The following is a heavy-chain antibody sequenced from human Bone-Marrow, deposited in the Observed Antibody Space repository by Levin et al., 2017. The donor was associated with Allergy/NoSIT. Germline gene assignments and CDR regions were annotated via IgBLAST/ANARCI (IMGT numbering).Heavy chain of an antibody. J-gene: IGHJ3*02. CDR1: RFIFSKYN. D-gene: IGHD3-3*01. Sequence: GGSLRLSCAASRFIFSKYNMVWVRQAPGKGLEWVSFISFSSSTIYYADSVKGGFTISRDNVNNSLYLQMNSLRAEDTALYYCARDKEWSDAFDIWGQGTMVTVSS. CDR3: ARDKEWSDAFDI. V-gene: IGHV3-48*04. CDR2: ISFSSSTI.